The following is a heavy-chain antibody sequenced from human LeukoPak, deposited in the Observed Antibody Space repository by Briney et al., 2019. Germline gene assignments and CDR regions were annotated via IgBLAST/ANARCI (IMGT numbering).Heavy chain of an antibody. V-gene: IGHV3-7*01. D-gene: IGHD3-22*01. CDR3: ARDAMIVDDASDI. CDR1: GFTFSSYW. Sequence: GGSLRLSCAASGFTFSSYWMSWVRQAPGKGLEWVANIKQDGSEKYYVDSVKGRFTISRDNANNSLYLKMNSLRAEDTAVHYCARDAMIVDDASDIWGQGTMVTVSS. CDR2: IKQDGSEK. J-gene: IGHJ3*02.